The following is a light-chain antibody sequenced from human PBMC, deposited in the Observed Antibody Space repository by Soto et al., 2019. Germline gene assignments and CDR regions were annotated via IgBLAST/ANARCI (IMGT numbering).Light chain of an antibody. CDR1: QSVSNW. V-gene: IGKV1-5*03. CDR3: HQYGTYSRP. CDR2: EGS. Sequence: DIQMTQSPSALSASVGDRVTITCRASQSVSNWLAWYRQKPGEAPTLLIYEGSTLERGVPSRFSGSGSGTEFTLTISSLQHDDFAAFYCHQYGTYSRPFGQGTKV. J-gene: IGKJ1*01.